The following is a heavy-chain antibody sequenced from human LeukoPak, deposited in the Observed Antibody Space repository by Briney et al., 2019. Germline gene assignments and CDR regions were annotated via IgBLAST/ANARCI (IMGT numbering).Heavy chain of an antibody. CDR3: ARTFYYDGSGYSPQYSQY. V-gene: IGHV3-7*01. J-gene: IGHJ1*01. CDR2: IKQDGSEK. Sequence: GGSLRLSCVAPGFTFSRYWMSWVRQAPGKGLEWVANIKQDGSEKYYVDSVMGRFTISRDNAKNSLYLQMNSLRAEDTAMYYCARTFYYDGSGYSPQYSQYWGQGTLVTVSS. D-gene: IGHD3-22*01. CDR1: GFTFSRYW.